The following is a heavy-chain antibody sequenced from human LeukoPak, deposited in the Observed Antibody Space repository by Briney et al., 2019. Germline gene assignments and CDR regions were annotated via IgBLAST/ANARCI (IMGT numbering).Heavy chain of an antibody. CDR1: GFTFSDAW. Sequence: GGSLRLSCAASGFTFSDAWMSWVRQAPGKGLEWVGRIKSETDGGTTDYAAPVEGRFTISRDDSRNTLYLQMNNLDIEDTAVYYCTALTRGYGFGYWGQGTLVTVSS. J-gene: IGHJ4*02. D-gene: IGHD4-17*01. V-gene: IGHV3-15*01. CDR2: IKSETDGGTT. CDR3: TALTRGYGFGY.